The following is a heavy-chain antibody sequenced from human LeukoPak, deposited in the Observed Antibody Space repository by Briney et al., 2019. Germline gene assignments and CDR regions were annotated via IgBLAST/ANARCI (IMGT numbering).Heavy chain of an antibody. Sequence: SETLSLTCTVSGGSIRTYYWSWIRQPPGKGLEWIGYIYYSGSTNYNPSLKSRVTISVDTSKNQFSLKLSSVTAADTAVYYCAQAEATIFGVVIVGAFDIWGQGTMVTVSS. CDR3: AQAEATIFGVVIVGAFDI. V-gene: IGHV4-59*12. CDR2: IYYSGST. D-gene: IGHD3-3*01. J-gene: IGHJ3*02. CDR1: GGSIRTYY.